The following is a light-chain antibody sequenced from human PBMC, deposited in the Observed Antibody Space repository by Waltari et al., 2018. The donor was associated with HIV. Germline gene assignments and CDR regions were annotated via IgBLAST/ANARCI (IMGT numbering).Light chain of an antibody. J-gene: IGKJ2*01. Sequence: DIQMTQFPSTLSASIGDRVTITCRTSRYISTFLNWYQQRPGKGPALLIYAASNLQSAVPSRFTGSGSGTNFTLSINDLRPADVGTYFCQQSYVSPPITFGQGTELEL. V-gene: IGKV1-39*01. CDR3: QQSYVSPPIT. CDR1: RYISTF. CDR2: AAS.